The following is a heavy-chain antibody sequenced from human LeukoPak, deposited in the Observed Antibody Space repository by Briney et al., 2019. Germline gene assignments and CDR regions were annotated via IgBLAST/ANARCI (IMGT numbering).Heavy chain of an antibody. CDR1: GYSFTSYW. D-gene: IGHD3-10*01. CDR3: ARSSAMTYNGPRDY. Sequence: GESLKISCKSSGYSFTSYWIGWVRQMPGKGLEWIGIIYPGDSDTRYSPSFQGQVTISADKSISTAFLQWSSLQASDTAMYYCARSSAMTYNGPRDYWGQGTLVTVSS. V-gene: IGHV5-51*01. J-gene: IGHJ4*02. CDR2: IYPGDSDT.